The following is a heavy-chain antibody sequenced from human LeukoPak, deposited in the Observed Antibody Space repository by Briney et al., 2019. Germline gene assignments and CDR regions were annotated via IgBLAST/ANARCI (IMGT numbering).Heavy chain of an antibody. V-gene: IGHV3-23*01. CDR2: ISGSGGST. CDR1: GFTFSSYG. D-gene: IGHD3-22*01. J-gene: IGHJ4*02. Sequence: PGGSLRLSCAASGFTFSSYGMSWVRQAPGKGLEWVSAISGSGGSTYYADSVKGRFTVSRDNSKNTLYLQMNSLRAEDTAVYYCAKLYDSSGYYYDGHPDYWGQGTLVTVSS. CDR3: AKLYDSSGYYYDGHPDY.